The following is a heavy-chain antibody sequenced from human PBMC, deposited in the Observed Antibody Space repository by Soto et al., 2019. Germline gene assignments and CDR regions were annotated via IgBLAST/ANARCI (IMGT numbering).Heavy chain of an antibody. Sequence: PSETLSLTCTVSAGSITYYYWSWIRQPPGKGLEFIGYIYYTGRSNYNPSLQSRVTISVDTSTNQFSLKLSSVTAADTAVYYCARRRGNYFFDYWGQGTLVTVSS. CDR1: AGSITYYY. V-gene: IGHV4-59*08. CDR2: IYYTGRS. CDR3: ARRRGNYFFDY. J-gene: IGHJ4*02. D-gene: IGHD1-7*01.